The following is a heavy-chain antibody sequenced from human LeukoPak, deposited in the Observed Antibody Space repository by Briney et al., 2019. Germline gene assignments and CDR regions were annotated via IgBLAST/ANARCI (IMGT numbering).Heavy chain of an antibody. J-gene: IGHJ4*02. CDR1: GGTFSSYA. V-gene: IGHV1-69*13. D-gene: IGHD2-15*01. Sequence: SVWVSCKASGGTFSSYAISWVRQAPGQGLEWMGGIIPIFGTANYAQKFQGRVTITADESTSTAYMELRSLRSEDTAVYYCARDCSGGSCFDYWGQGTLVTVFS. CDR2: IIPIFGTA. CDR3: ARDCSGGSCFDY.